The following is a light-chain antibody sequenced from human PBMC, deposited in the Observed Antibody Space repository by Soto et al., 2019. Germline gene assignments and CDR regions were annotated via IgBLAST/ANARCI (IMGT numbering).Light chain of an antibody. CDR3: QQYGSSPSIT. CDR2: GAS. J-gene: IGKJ5*01. V-gene: IGKV3-20*01. Sequence: EIVWTQSPGTLSLSPGERATLSCTASQSVSSSYLAWYRQKPGQAPRLLIHGASSRATGIPDRVSGSGSGTDFTLTISRLEPEDFAVYYCQQYGSSPSITFGQGTRLDIK. CDR1: QSVSSSY.